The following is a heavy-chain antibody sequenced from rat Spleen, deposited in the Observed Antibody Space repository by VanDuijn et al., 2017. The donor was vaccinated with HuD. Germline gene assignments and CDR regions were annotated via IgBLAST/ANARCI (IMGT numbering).Heavy chain of an antibody. D-gene: IGHD1-4*01. CDR1: GFTFNNYW. CDR3: TPLPGHNLDY. CDR2: ISNTGDT. Sequence: EVQLVESGGGLVQPGRSLKLSCVASGFTFNNYWMTWIRQAPGKGLEWVASISNTGDTYYPDSVKGRFSISRENAKSTLYLQMNSLRSEDTATYYCTPLPGHNLDYWGQGVMVTASS. V-gene: IGHV5-31*01. J-gene: IGHJ2*01.